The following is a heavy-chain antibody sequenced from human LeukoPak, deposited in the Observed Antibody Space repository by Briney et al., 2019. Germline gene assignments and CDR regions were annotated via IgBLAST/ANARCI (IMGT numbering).Heavy chain of an antibody. CDR1: GFTFSSYA. D-gene: IGHD1-26*01. CDR2: ISYDASNK. CDR3: ARERGATTDRYLDY. Sequence: PGGSLRLSCAASGFTFSSYAMHWVRQAPGKGLECVAVISYDASNKYYADSVKGRFTISRDNSKNTLSLQMNSLRAEDTAVYYCARERGATTDRYLDYWGQGTLVTVSS. J-gene: IGHJ4*02. V-gene: IGHV3-30*04.